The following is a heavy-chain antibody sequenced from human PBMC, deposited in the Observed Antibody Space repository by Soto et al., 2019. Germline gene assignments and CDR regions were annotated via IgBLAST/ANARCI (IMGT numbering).Heavy chain of an antibody. CDR3: AISSFATTGTPLDY. Sequence: SETLSLTCAVYGGSFCGYYWSWIRQPPGKGLEWIGEINHSGSTNYNPSLKSRVTISVDTSKNQFSLKLSSVTAADTAVYYCAISSFATTGTPLDYWGQGTLVTVSS. D-gene: IGHD1-1*01. V-gene: IGHV4-34*01. CDR1: GGSFCGYY. CDR2: INHSGST. J-gene: IGHJ4*02.